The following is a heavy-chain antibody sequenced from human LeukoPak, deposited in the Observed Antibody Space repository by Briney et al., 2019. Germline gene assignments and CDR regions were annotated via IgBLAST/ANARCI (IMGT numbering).Heavy chain of an antibody. D-gene: IGHD2-8*01. Sequence: ASVKVSCKASGYTFTGYYMHWVRQAPGQGLEWMGRINPNSGGTNYAQEFQGRVTMTRDTSISTAYMELSRLKSDDTAVYFCAREGLGVLGIDYWGQGTLVTVSS. V-gene: IGHV1-2*06. J-gene: IGHJ4*02. CDR1: GYTFTGYY. CDR3: AREGLGVLGIDY. CDR2: INPNSGGT.